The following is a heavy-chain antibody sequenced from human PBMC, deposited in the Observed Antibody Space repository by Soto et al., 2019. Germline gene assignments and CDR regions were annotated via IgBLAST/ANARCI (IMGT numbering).Heavy chain of an antibody. V-gene: IGHV3-23*01. D-gene: IGHD6-19*01. CDR1: GFTLSNYY. CDR3: AKGVPGIAVAGTAYFQH. CDR2: ISGSGDST. Sequence: GGSLRLSCEASGFTLSNYYMTWIRQAPGKGLEWVSGISGSGDSTYYADSVKGRFTISRDNSKNTLYLQMNSLRDEDTAVYYCAKGVPGIAVAGTAYFQHWGQG. J-gene: IGHJ1*01.